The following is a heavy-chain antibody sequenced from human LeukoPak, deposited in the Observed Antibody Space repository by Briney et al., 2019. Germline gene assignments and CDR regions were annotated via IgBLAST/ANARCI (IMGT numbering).Heavy chain of an antibody. V-gene: IGHV3-33*03. CDR3: ARRDSSFGMDV. Sequence: GGSLRLSCAASGFTFSSYGMHWVRQAPGKGLEWVAVIWSDGSNKYYGNSVKGRFTISRDNSKNTLYLQMDSLRAEDTAVYYCARRDSSFGMDVWGQGTTVTV. CDR2: IWSDGSNK. J-gene: IGHJ6*02. CDR1: GFTFSSYG. D-gene: IGHD3-22*01.